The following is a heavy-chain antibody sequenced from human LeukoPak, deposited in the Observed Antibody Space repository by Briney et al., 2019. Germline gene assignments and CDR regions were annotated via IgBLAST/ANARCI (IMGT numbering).Heavy chain of an antibody. J-gene: IGHJ4*02. V-gene: IGHV3-23*01. CDR2: ISDSGVTT. D-gene: IGHD4-23*01. CDR1: GFTFSSYA. Sequence: GGSLRLSCAASGFTFSSYAMSWVRQAPGKGLEWVSAISDSGVTTYYADSAKGRFTISRDNSKNTLYLQMNSLRAEDTAVYYCAKEKTTVRTPGIDYWGQGTLVTVSS. CDR3: AKEKTTVRTPGIDY.